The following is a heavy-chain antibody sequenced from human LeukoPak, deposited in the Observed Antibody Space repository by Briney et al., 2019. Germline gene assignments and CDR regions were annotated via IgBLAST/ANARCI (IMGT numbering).Heavy chain of an antibody. CDR1: GGTFSSYA. CDR3: ARERLELLGTFDY. D-gene: IGHD1-7*01. Sequence: ASVKVSCKASGGTFSSYAISWVRQAPGQGLEWMGGITPIFGTANYAQKFQGRVTITTDESTSTAYMELSSLRSEDTAVYYCARERLELLGTFDYWGQGTLVTVSS. V-gene: IGHV1-69*05. J-gene: IGHJ4*02. CDR2: ITPIFGTA.